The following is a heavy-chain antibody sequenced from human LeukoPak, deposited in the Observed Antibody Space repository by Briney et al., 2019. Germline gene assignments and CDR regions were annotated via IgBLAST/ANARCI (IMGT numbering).Heavy chain of an antibody. J-gene: IGHJ4*02. V-gene: IGHV3-23*01. CDR2: ISGSGGST. Sequence: GGSLRLSCAASGFTFSSYAMSWVRQAPGKGLEWVSAISGSGGSTYYADSVKGRFTISGDNSKNTLYLQMNSLRAEDTAVYYCAKALRVLRYFDWLVDYWGQGTLVTVSS. CDR1: GFTFSSYA. CDR3: AKALRVLRYFDWLVDY. D-gene: IGHD3-9*01.